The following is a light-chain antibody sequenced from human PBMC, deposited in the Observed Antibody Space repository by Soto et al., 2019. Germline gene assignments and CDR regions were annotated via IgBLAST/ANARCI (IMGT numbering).Light chain of an antibody. CDR3: QSYDSSLSAYVV. V-gene: IGLV1-40*01. CDR1: SSNIGAGYD. Sequence: QSVLTQPPSVSGAPGQRVTISCTGSSSNIGAGYDVHWYQQLPGTAPKLLIYGNSNRPSGVPERFSGSKSGTSASLAITGLQAEDEADYYCQSYDSSLSAYVVFGGGTKLTVL. CDR2: GNS. J-gene: IGLJ2*01.